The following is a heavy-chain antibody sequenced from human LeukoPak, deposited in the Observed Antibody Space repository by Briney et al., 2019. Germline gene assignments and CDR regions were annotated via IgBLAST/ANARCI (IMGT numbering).Heavy chain of an antibody. J-gene: IGHJ5*02. CDR2: IDPGDAGT. V-gene: IGHV5-51*01. Sequence: GESLKICGEGSGYSFTSYWIGWVREMPGEGLEWVGIIDPGDAGTRYTPSLRGEVTISADKSISTAYLQSSSLNASDTAMSYSARSFMSSDPAKPWFDPWGQGTLVTVSS. CDR1: GYSFTSYW. D-gene: IGHD3-10*01. CDR3: ARSFMSSDPAKPWFDP.